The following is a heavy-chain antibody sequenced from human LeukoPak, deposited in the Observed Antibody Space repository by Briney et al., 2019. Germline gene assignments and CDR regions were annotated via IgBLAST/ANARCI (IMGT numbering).Heavy chain of an antibody. CDR3: AKDIRIYCGGDCYSPLDY. J-gene: IGHJ4*02. CDR2: ISGSGGST. V-gene: IGHV3-23*01. D-gene: IGHD2-21*02. CDR1: GFTFSSYG. Sequence: PGGSLRLSCSASGFTFSSYGMSWVRQAPGKGLEWVSAISGSGGSTYYADSVKGRFTISRDNSKNTLYLQMNSLRAEDTAVYYCAKDIRIYCGGDCYSPLDYWGQGTLVTVSS.